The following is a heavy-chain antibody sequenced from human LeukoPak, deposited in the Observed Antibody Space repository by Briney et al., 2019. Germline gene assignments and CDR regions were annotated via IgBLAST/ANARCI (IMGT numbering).Heavy chain of an antibody. CDR1: GYTFTSYD. D-gene: IGHD6-13*01. Sequence: ASGKLSCKAAGYTFTSYDINRVREAHGQGLEWMGWMNPKGGNTGYAQKFQGRVTMTRNTSISTAYMELSSLRSEDTAVYYCARPHSSSWYYDYGMDVWGQGTTVTVSS. V-gene: IGHV1-8*01. CDR3: ARPHSSSWYYDYGMDV. CDR2: MNPKGGNT. J-gene: IGHJ6*02.